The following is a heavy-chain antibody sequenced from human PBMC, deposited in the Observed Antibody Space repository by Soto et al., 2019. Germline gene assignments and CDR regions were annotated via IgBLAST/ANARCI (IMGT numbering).Heavy chain of an antibody. Sequence: PSETLSLTCTVSGGSISSGDYYWSWIRQPTGKGLEWIGYIYYSGSTFYNPSLKTRLAMSVDTSKNQLSVRLRSVTAADTAVYYCASDRAHFYESSGRLDLWGQGTLVTVSS. D-gene: IGHD3-22*01. J-gene: IGHJ4*02. CDR1: GGSISSGDYY. V-gene: IGHV4-30-4*01. CDR3: ASDRAHFYESSGRLDL. CDR2: IYYSGST.